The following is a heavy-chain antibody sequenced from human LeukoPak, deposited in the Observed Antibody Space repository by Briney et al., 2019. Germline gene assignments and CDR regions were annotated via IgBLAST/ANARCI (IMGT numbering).Heavy chain of an antibody. CDR3: ARDTVGATGGDFDY. D-gene: IGHD1-26*01. CDR1: GGTFSSYT. J-gene: IGHJ4*02. Sequence: ASVKVSCKASGGTFSSYTISWVRQAPGQGLEWMGRIIPILGIANYAQKLQGRVTITADKSTSTAYMELSSLRSEDTAVYYCARDTVGATGGDFDYWGQGTLVTVSS. CDR2: IIPILGIA. V-gene: IGHV1-69*04.